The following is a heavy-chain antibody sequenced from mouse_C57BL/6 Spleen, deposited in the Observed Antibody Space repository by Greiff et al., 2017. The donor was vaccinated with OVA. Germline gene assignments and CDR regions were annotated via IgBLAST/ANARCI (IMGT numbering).Heavy chain of an antibody. Sequence: QVQLQQPGAELVMPGASVKLSCKASGYTFTSYWMHWVKQRPGQGLEWIGEIDPSDSYTNYNQKFKGKSTLTVDTSSSTAYMQLSSLTSEDSAVYYCARLTTVDWYFDVWGTGTTVTVSS. V-gene: IGHV1-69*01. CDR2: IDPSDSYT. J-gene: IGHJ1*03. CDR1: GYTFTSYW. CDR3: ARLTTVDWYFDV. D-gene: IGHD1-1*01.